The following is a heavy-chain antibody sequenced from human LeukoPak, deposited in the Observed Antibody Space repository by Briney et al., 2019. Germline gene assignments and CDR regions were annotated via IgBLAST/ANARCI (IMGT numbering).Heavy chain of an antibody. Sequence: ASVKVSCKASGYTLTSNYIHWVRQAPGQGVEWMGMIYRRDGSTSYAQKFQGRVTVTRDTSTSTVHMELSGLRSEDTAVYYCARDQEGFDYWGQGTLVTVSS. V-gene: IGHV1-46*01. CDR3: ARDQEGFDY. CDR1: GYTLTSNY. J-gene: IGHJ4*02. CDR2: IYRRDGST.